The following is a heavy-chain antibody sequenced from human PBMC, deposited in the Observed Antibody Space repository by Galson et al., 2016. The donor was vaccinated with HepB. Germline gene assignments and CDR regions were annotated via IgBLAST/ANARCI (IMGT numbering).Heavy chain of an antibody. Sequence: SLRLSCAASGFTFRHYGMTWVRQAPGKGLEWVSIVDNSGDGTYYADSVKGRFTLPRDNSKNTLYLQMNSLRAEDTAVYYCVEDGPANGWSDFEYWGQGSLVTVSS. D-gene: IGHD6-19*01. CDR2: VDNSGDGT. V-gene: IGHV3-23*01. CDR1: GFTFRHYG. CDR3: VEDGPANGWSDFEY. J-gene: IGHJ4*02.